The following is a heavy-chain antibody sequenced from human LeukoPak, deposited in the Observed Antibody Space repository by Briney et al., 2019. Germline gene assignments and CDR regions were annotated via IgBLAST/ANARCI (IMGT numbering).Heavy chain of an antibody. J-gene: IGHJ4*02. CDR1: GFTFSSYW. CDR2: IKQDGSEK. D-gene: IGHD3-3*01. V-gene: IGHV3-7*01. Sequence: GGSLRLSCAASGFTFSSYWMSWVRQAAGKGLEWVANIKQDGSEKYYVDSVKGRFTIPRDNAKNSLYLQMNSLRAEDTAVYYCASEVLRGTFDYWGQGTLVTVSS. CDR3: ASEVLRGTFDY.